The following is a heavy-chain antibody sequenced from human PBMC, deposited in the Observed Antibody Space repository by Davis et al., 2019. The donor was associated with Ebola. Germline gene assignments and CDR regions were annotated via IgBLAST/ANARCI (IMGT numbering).Heavy chain of an antibody. Sequence: MPSETLSLTCTVSGGSFSSSTYYWGWIRQPPGRGLEWIGSISYSGTTHYNPSLKSRVTMSVGTSKNQFSLKLSSVTAADTAVYYCSRRTIFSTFDIWGQGTMVTVSS. J-gene: IGHJ3*02. CDR3: SRRTIFSTFDI. D-gene: IGHD3-3*01. CDR2: ISYSGTT. CDR1: GGSFSSSTYY. V-gene: IGHV4-39*01.